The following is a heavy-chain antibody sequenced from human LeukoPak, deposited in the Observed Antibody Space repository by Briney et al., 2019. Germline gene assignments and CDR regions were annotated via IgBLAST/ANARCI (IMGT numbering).Heavy chain of an antibody. J-gene: IGHJ4*02. D-gene: IGHD2-15*01. Sequence: SVKVSCKASGGTFSSYAISWVRQAPGQGLEWMGRIIPILGIANYAQKFQGRVTITADKSTSTAYMELSSLRSEDTAVYYCARDPQGYCSGGSCYSGDYWGQGTLVTVSS. CDR2: IIPILGIA. CDR3: ARDPQGYCSGGSCYSGDY. CDR1: GGTFSSYA. V-gene: IGHV1-69*04.